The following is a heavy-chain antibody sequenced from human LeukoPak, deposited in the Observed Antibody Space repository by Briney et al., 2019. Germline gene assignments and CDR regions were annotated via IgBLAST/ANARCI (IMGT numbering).Heavy chain of an antibody. D-gene: IGHD3-10*01. V-gene: IGHV4-30-2*01. CDR2: IFHSGSS. CDR3: ARELWFVNAPGSWLDP. CDR1: GDSISSGDYS. J-gene: IGHJ5*02. Sequence: PSETLSLTCTVSGDSISSGDYSWSWIRQPSGKGLEWIGYIFHSGSSYYNPSLRSRVTISVDRSRNQFSLRLTSVTAADTAVYYWARELWFVNAPGSWLDPWGQGTLVTVSS.